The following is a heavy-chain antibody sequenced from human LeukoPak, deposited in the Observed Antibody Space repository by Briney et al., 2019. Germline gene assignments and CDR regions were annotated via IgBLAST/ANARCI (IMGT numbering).Heavy chain of an antibody. Sequence: GGSLRLSCAASGFTFSNYAMTWVRQAPGRGLEWVSAPSDSSGSTYYADSVKGRFTISRDNSKNTLYLQMNSLRAEDTAVYYCAKGGAVAGPHYYNMDVWGQGTTVTVSS. CDR2: PSDSSGST. CDR1: GFTFSNYA. CDR3: AKGGAVAGPHYYNMDV. V-gene: IGHV3-23*01. D-gene: IGHD6-19*01. J-gene: IGHJ6*02.